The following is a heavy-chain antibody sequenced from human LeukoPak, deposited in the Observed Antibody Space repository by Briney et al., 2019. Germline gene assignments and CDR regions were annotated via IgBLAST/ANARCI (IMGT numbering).Heavy chain of an antibody. CDR1: GYTFTSYG. CDR2: ISAYNSNT. J-gene: IGHJ5*02. V-gene: IGHV1-18*01. Sequence: ASVKVSCKASGYTFTSYGISWVRQAPGQGLEWMGWISAYNSNTNYAQKLQGRVTMTTDTSTSTAYMELRSLRSDDTAVYHCARDSANVVVTAAFDPWGQGTLVTVSS. CDR3: ARDSANVVVTAAFDP. D-gene: IGHD2-21*02.